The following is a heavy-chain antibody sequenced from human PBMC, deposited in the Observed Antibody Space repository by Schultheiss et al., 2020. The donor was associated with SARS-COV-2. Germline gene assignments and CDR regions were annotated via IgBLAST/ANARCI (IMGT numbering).Heavy chain of an antibody. D-gene: IGHD1-7*01. CDR3: ANQELPGVDY. CDR1: GFTFSSYA. CDR2: ISGSGGST. J-gene: IGHJ4*02. Sequence: GGSLRLSCSASGFTFSSYAMHWVRQAPGKGLEWVSAISGSGGSTYYADSVKGRFTISRDNSKNTLYLQMNSLRAEDTAVYYCANQELPGVDYWGQGTLVTVSS. V-gene: IGHV3-23*01.